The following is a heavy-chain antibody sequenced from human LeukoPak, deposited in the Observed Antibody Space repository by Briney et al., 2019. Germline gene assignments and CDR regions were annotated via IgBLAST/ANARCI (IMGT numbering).Heavy chain of an antibody. CDR2: IYPGDSDT. J-gene: IGHJ4*02. V-gene: IGHV5-51*01. Sequence: GESLKISCKGSGYIFTSYWIGWVRQMPGKGLEWMGIIYPGDSDTRYSPSFQGQVTISADKSISTAYLQWSSLKASDTAMYYCARSSSYCSSTSCPFDYWGQGTLVTVSS. CDR3: ARSSSYCSSTSCPFDY. CDR1: GYIFTSYW. D-gene: IGHD2-2*01.